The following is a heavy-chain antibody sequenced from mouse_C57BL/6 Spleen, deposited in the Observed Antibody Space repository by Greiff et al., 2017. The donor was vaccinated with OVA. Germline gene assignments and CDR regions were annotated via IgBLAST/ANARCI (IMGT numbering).Heavy chain of an antibody. CDR2: INPSNGGT. J-gene: IGHJ2*01. Sequence: VQLQQSGTELVKPGASVKLSCKASGYTFTSYWMHWVKQRPGQGLEWIGNINPSNGGTNYNEKFKSKATLTVDKSSSTAYMQLSSLTSEDSAVYYCAKPPSYYSNYFDYWGQGTTLTVSS. CDR3: AKPPSYYSNYFDY. D-gene: IGHD2-5*01. V-gene: IGHV1-53*01. CDR1: GYTFTSYW.